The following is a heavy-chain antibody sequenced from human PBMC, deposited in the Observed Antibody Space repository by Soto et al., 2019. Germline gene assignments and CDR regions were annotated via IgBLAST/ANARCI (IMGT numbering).Heavy chain of an antibody. D-gene: IGHD3-16*01. CDR2: IYYSGRT. CDR3: ARGSGGYYYYYGMDV. J-gene: IGHJ6*02. Sequence: SETLSLTCTVSGGSISSYYWSWIRQPPGKGLELIGYIYYSGRTNNNPSLKSRVTISVDTSKNQFSLYLQMNSLKTEDTAVYYCARGSGGYYYYYGMDVWGQGTTVTVSS. V-gene: IGHV4-59*12. CDR1: GGSISSYY.